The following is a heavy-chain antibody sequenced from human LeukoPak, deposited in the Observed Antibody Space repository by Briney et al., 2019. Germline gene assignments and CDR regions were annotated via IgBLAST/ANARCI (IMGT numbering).Heavy chain of an antibody. CDR3: ARVGDSSDYAVFDS. CDR2: IHYTGST. CDR1: GGAVSGNY. D-gene: IGHD3-22*01. J-gene: IGHJ4*02. V-gene: IGHV4-59*02. Sequence: PSETLSLTCNVSGGAVSGNYWSWVRQPPGKGLEWIGYIHYTGSTDYNPSLKSRVTMSIDTSKNQFSLRLSSVTAADTAMYYCARVGDSSDYAVFDSWGQGTLVTVSS.